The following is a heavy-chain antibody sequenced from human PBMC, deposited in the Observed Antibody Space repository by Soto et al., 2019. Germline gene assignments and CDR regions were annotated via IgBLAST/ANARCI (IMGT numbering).Heavy chain of an antibody. J-gene: IGHJ6*02. Sequence: QVQLQQWGAGLLRPSYTLSLTCAFYGGSFDEFYWGWVRQSPGKGLEWIGEISHDGGTNYSPSLAGRVSISVDASKNQFSLHLRSVTAADTGLYYCARGQLVWYGDLTPYHRDMDVWGQGTTVTVSS. V-gene: IGHV4-34*02. CDR1: GGSFDEFY. CDR3: ARGQLVWYGDLTPYHRDMDV. CDR2: ISHDGGT. D-gene: IGHD3-10*01.